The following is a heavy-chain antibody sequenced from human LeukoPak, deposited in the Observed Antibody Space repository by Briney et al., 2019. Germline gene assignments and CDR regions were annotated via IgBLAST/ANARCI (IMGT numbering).Heavy chain of an antibody. Sequence: SETLSLTCTVSGGSISSYYWSWIRQPPGKGLEWIGYIYYSGSTNYNYNPSLKSRVTISVDTSKNQFSLKLSSVTAADTAVYYCARGGQLVSYDYWGQGTLVTVSS. CDR2: IYYSGSTNY. CDR3: ARGGQLVSYDY. V-gene: IGHV4-59*01. CDR1: GGSISSYY. J-gene: IGHJ4*02. D-gene: IGHD6-13*01.